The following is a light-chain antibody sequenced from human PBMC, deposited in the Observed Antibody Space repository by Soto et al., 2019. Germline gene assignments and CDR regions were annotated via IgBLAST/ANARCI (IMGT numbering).Light chain of an antibody. CDR1: QTVSDD. V-gene: IGKV3-15*01. CDR3: QQYHYWTPIT. CDR2: GAS. J-gene: IGKJ3*01. Sequence: EIVMTQSPATLFVSPGERATLSCRASQTVSDDLAWYQQKPGQAPRLLIYGASTRATDIPARFSGGGSGTEFSLTISSLLSEDSAIYYRQQYHYWTPITFGPGTKVNI.